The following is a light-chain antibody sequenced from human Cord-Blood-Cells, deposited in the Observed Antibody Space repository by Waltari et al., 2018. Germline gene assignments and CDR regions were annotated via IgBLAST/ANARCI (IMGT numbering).Light chain of an antibody. CDR1: RSNIGNNA. CDR2: YDD. Sequence: QSLLTQPPSVSEDSRQRVPISCSGSRSNIGNNAVNWYQQLPGKAPKLLIYYDDLLPSGVSDRFSGSKSGTSASLAISGLQSEDEADYYWAAWDDSLNGPVFGGGTKLTVL. V-gene: IGLV1-36*01. J-gene: IGLJ3*02. CDR3: AAWDDSLNGPV.